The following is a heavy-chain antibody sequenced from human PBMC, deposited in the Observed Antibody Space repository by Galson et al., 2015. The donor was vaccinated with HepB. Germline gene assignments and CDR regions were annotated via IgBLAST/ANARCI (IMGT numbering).Heavy chain of an antibody. Sequence: TLSLTCTVSGGSISSYYWSWIRQPPGKGLEWIGYIYYSGSTNYNPSLKSRVTISVDTSKNQFSLKLSSVTAADTAVYYCARWRADYYDSSGSYPDHDAFDIWGQGTMVTVSS. D-gene: IGHD3-22*01. CDR2: IYYSGST. V-gene: IGHV4-59*01. CDR3: ARWRADYYDSSGSYPDHDAFDI. J-gene: IGHJ3*02. CDR1: GGSISSYY.